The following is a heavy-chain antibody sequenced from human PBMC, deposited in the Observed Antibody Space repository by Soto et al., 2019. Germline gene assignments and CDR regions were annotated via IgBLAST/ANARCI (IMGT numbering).Heavy chain of an antibody. J-gene: IGHJ4*02. CDR3: VRVVAIPGYPDN. D-gene: IGHD5-12*01. CDR2: IVPIVDTS. Sequence: QVQLVQSGAEVRQPASSVKVSCKTSGGTFSSYAISRVRQAPGQGLEWMGGIVPIVDTSTYAQKFQGRVTIPADESTSTVYMELSSLRPDDTAVYYCVRVVAIPGYPDNWGQRTLVTVSS. V-gene: IGHV1-69*12. CDR1: GGTFSSYA.